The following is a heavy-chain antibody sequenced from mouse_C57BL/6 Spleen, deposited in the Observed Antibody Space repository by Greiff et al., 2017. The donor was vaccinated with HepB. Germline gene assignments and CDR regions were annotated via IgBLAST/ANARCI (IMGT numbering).Heavy chain of an antibody. CDR3: ESRQLRGYFDY. Sequence: QVQLQQPGAELVRPGASVKLSCKATGYTFTGYWIEWVKQRPGHGLEWIGEILPGSGSTNYNEKFKGKATFTADTSSNTAYMQLSSLTTEDSAIYYCESRQLRGYFDYWGQGTTLTVSS. D-gene: IGHD4-1*02. V-gene: IGHV1-9*01. CDR1: GYTFTGYW. CDR2: ILPGSGST. J-gene: IGHJ2*01.